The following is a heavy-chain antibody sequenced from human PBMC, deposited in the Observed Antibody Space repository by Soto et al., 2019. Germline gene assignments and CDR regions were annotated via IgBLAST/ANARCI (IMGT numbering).Heavy chain of an antibody. CDR1: GFTFNSYA. D-gene: IGHD4-17*01. Sequence: HPGGSLRLSCAASGFTFNSYAMTWVRLAPGKGLDWVSAVTGSGRSTYYADSVKGRFTISRDNSKNTLYLQMNTLRAEDTAIYYCAKDTPTVSNIVYWGQGTLVTVSS. CDR2: VTGSGRST. CDR3: AKDTPTVSNIVY. V-gene: IGHV3-23*01. J-gene: IGHJ4*02.